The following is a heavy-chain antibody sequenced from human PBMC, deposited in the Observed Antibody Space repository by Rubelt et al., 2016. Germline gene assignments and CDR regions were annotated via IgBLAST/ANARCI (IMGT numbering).Heavy chain of an antibody. Sequence: QVQLVESGGGVVQPGRSLRLSCVASGFTFSSYAMHWVRQAPGKGLEWVAVISYDGSNKYYADSVKGRFTISRDNSKNTLYLQMNSLRAEDTAVYYCARGDASGYWGQGTLVTVSS. CDR3: ARGDASGY. CDR1: GFTFSSYA. CDR2: ISYDGSNK. J-gene: IGHJ4*02. V-gene: IGHV3-30*04. D-gene: IGHD3-10*01.